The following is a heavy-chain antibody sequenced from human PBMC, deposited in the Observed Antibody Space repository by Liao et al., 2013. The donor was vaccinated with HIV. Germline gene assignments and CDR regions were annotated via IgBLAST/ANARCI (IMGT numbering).Heavy chain of an antibody. CDR3: AREVID. J-gene: IGHJ4*02. CDR1: GGSISSGSYY. D-gene: IGHD2-21*01. CDR2: IYTSGST. V-gene: IGHV4-61*02. Sequence: QVQLQESGPGLVKPSQTLSLTCTVSGGSISSGSYYWSWIRQPAGKGLEWIGRIYTSGSTDYNPSLKSRVAMSLDTSDNHFSLTLRSATAADTAVYYCAREVIDWGQGILVTVSS.